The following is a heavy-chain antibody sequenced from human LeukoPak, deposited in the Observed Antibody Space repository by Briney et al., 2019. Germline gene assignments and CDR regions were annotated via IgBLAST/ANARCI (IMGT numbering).Heavy chain of an antibody. D-gene: IGHD3-10*01. J-gene: IGHJ4*02. CDR1: GFTFINCA. CDR3: AKRPNSDSGSYYFDH. V-gene: IGHV3-23*01. CDR2: IGGSDGVT. Sequence: GGSLRLSCAASGFTFINCAMSWVRQAPGKGLEWVSAIGGSDGVTLYADSVKGRFTVFRDNSKNTLYLEMSNLRVEDTALYYCAKRPNSDSGSYYFDHWGQGTLVTVSS.